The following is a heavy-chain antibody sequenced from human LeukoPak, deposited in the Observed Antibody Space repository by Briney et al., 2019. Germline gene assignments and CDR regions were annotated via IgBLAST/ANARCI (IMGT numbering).Heavy chain of an antibody. V-gene: IGHV3-21*04. Sequence: GGSLRLSCAASGFTFDSYSMNWVRQAPGKGLEWVSSISVGSRYIFYADSVKGRFTISKDNSKNTLYLQMNNLRAEDPARYYCAKNIGGLDYWGQGTLVTVSS. CDR2: ISVGSRYI. J-gene: IGHJ4*02. D-gene: IGHD2/OR15-2a*01. CDR3: AKNIGGLDY. CDR1: GFTFDSYS.